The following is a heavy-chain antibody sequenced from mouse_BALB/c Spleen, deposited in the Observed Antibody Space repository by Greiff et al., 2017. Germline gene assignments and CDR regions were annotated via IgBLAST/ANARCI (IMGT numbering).Heavy chain of an antibody. J-gene: IGHJ2*01. Sequence: EVQLQQPGAELVRPGASVKLSCKASGYTFTSYVMHWVKQKPGQGLEWIGYINPYNDGTKYNEKFKGKATLTSDKSSSTAYMELSSLTSEDSAVYYCAEGRYDGTLFDYWGQGTTLTVSS. CDR2: INPYNDGT. CDR1: GYTFTSYV. CDR3: AEGRYDGTLFDY. V-gene: IGHV1-14*01. D-gene: IGHD2-14*01.